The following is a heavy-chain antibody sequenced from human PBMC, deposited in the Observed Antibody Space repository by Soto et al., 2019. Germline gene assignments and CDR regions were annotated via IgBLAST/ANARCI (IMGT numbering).Heavy chain of an antibody. Sequence: ASVKVSCKASGGTFSSYAISWVRQAPGQGLEWMGWIIPIFGTANYAQKFQGRVTITADASTSTAYMELRSLRSDDTAVYYCARDPYSSSWFYGMDVWGQGTTVTVSS. CDR2: IIPIFGTA. CDR1: GGTFSSYA. D-gene: IGHD6-13*01. CDR3: ARDPYSSSWFYGMDV. V-gene: IGHV1-69*13. J-gene: IGHJ6*02.